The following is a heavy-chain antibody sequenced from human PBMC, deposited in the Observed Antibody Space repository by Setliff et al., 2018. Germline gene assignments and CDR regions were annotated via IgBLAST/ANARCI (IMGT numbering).Heavy chain of an antibody. D-gene: IGHD1-26*01. V-gene: IGHV4-59*12. J-gene: IGHJ6*02. Sequence: SETLSLTCMASGCSFNSYYWNWIRQPPGKGLEGIGYIYYRGNSNYDTNYNPSLKSRVTITVDTSKNQLSLKLSSVTPAETAVYYCARSQSGSYFYYYYYGMDVWGQGTTVTVSS. CDR2: IYYRGNSNYDT. CDR3: ARSQSGSYFYYYYYGMDV. CDR1: GCSFNSYY.